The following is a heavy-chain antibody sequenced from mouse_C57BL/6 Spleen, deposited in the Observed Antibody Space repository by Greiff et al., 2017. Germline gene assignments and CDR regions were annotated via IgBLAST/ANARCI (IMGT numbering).Heavy chain of an antibody. V-gene: IGHV1-62-2*01. CDR2: FYPGSGSI. CDR3: ARHIGIYYDYDGFAY. CDR1: GYTFTEYA. D-gene: IGHD2-4*01. J-gene: IGHJ3*01. Sequence: QVQLQQSGAELVKPGASVKLSCKASGYTFTEYAIHWVKQRSGQGLEWIGWFYPGSGSIKYNEKFKDKATLTAYKSSSTVYMELSRLTSEDSAVYCCARHIGIYYDYDGFAYWGQGTLVTVSA.